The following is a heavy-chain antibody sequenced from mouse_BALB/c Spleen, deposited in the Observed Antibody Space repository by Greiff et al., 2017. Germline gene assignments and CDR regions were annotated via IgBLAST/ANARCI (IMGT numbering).Heavy chain of an antibody. Sequence: VKLQESGAELVRPGSSVKISCTASGYAFSSYWMNWVKQRPGQGLEWIGQIYPGDGDTNYNGKFKGKATLTADKSSSTAYMQLSSLTSEDSAVYFWARTRTYGNYVYWGQGTLVTVSA. CDR1: GYAFSSYW. CDR3: ARTRTYGNYVY. CDR2: IYPGDGDT. V-gene: IGHV1-80*01. D-gene: IGHD2-10*02. J-gene: IGHJ3*01.